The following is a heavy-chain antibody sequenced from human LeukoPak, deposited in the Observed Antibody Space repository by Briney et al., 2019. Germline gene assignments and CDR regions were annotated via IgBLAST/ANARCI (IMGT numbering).Heavy chain of an antibody. V-gene: IGHV3-23*01. J-gene: IGHJ5*02. D-gene: IGHD6-6*01. CDR3: AKDLYSSSSHDKFDP. Sequence: GGSLRLSCAASGFTFSSYAMSWVRQAPGEGLEWVSAISGSGGSTYYADSVKGRFTISRDNTKNTLYLQMNSLRAEDTAVYYCAKDLYSSSSHDKFDPWGQGTLVTVSS. CDR1: GFTFSSYA. CDR2: ISGSGGST.